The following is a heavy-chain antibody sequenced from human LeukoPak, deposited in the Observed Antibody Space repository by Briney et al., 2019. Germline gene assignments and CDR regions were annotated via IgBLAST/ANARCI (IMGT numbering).Heavy chain of an antibody. J-gene: IGHJ4*02. CDR2: MFYSGNT. Sequence: SETLSLTCTVSGGSISSYYWSWIRQPAGRGLEWIGFMFYSGNTYYNPSLKSRVTISFDTSKNQFSLRLSSVSAADMAVYYCARGHGVLEWSSFYFEFWGQGTLVTVSS. V-gene: IGHV4-59*01. D-gene: IGHD3-3*01. CDR1: GGSISSYY. CDR3: ARGHGVLEWSSFYFEF.